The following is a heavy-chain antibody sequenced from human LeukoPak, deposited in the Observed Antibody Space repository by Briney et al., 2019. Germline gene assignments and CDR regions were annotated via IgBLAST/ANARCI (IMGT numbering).Heavy chain of an antibody. CDR1: GGTFSSYA. D-gene: IGHD2-15*01. CDR3: ARGLPDCSGGSCYSSLSGDY. CDR2: IIPILGIA. Sequence: ASVTVSCKASGGTFSSYAISWVRQAPGQGLEWMGRIIPILGIANYAQKFQGRVTITADKSTSTAYMELSSLRSEDTAVYYCARGLPDCSGGSCYSSLSGDYWGQGTLVTVSS. V-gene: IGHV1-69*04. J-gene: IGHJ4*02.